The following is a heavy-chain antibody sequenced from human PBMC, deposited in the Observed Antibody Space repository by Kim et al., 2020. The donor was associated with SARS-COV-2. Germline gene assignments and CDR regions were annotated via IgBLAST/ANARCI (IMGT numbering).Heavy chain of an antibody. D-gene: IGHD6-19*01. Sequence: GGSLRLSCAASGFTFSSYSMNWVRQAPGKGLEWVSSISSSSSYLYYADSAKGRFTIFRDNAYNSLNLQMKSLRAEDTAADYCAGVPGPIIAVAGHSFD. CDR2: ISSSSSYL. J-gene: IGHJ3*01. CDR1: GFTFSSYS. V-gene: IGHV3-21*04. CDR3: AGVPGPIIAVAGHSFD.